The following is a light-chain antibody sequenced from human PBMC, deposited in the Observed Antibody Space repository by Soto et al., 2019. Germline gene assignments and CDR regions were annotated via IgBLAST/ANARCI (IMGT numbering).Light chain of an antibody. V-gene: IGKV1-5*01. Sequence: IQMTQSPSTLSASVGDRVIITCRASQSISSWLAWYQQKPGKAPNLLIYDASSLQSGVPSRFSGSGSGTEFTLTISSLQPDDFATYYCQQFNSYSRTFGQGTKVDIK. J-gene: IGKJ1*01. CDR1: QSISSW. CDR3: QQFNSYSRT. CDR2: DAS.